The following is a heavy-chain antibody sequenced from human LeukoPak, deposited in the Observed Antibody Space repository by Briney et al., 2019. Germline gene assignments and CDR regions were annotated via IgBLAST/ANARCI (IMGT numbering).Heavy chain of an antibody. CDR2: INPNRGGT. Sequence: EASVKVSCKASGYTFTGYYLHWVRQAPGQGLEWMGWINPNRGGTNYAQKFQGRVTMTRDTSISTAYMELSRLRSDDTAVYYCARGIAARRGDCWGQGTLVTVSS. CDR3: ARGIAARRGDC. CDR1: GYTFTGYY. V-gene: IGHV1-2*02. J-gene: IGHJ4*02. D-gene: IGHD6-6*01.